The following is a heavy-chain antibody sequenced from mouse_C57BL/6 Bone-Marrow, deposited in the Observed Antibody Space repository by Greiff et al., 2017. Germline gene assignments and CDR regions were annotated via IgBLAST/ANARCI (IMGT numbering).Heavy chain of an antibody. J-gene: IGHJ2*01. D-gene: IGHD1-1*01. CDR2: INPNNGGT. V-gene: IGHV1-22*01. Sequence: EVQLQQSGPELVKPGASVKMSCKASGYTFTDYNMHWVKQSHGKSLEWIGYINPNNGGTSYNQKFKGKATLTVNKSSSTAYMELRSLTSEDSAVYYCARGHYYGSSYYYFDYWGQGTTLTVSS. CDR3: ARGHYYGSSYYYFDY. CDR1: GYTFTDYN.